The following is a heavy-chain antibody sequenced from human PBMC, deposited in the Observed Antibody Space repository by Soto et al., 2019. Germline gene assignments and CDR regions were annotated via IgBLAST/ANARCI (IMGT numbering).Heavy chain of an antibody. CDR2: IHYSGSS. Sequence: SETLSLTCTVSGGSISSGNYCWSWIRQPPGKGLEWIGFIHYSGSSYYNPSLKSRVTISVDTSKNQFSLKLDSVTAADTAVYYCARDLDTATYFDYWGHGTLVTVS. CDR1: GGSISSGNYC. J-gene: IGHJ4*01. D-gene: IGHD5-18*01. CDR3: ARDLDTATYFDY. V-gene: IGHV4-30-4*01.